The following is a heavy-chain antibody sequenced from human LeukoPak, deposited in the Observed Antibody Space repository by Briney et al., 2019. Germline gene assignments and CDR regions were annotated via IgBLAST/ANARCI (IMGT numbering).Heavy chain of an antibody. CDR2: IFHSGST. J-gene: IGHJ6*02. CDR1: GGSIRVSNW. V-gene: IGHV4-4*02. CDR3: ARDLATVTDL. D-gene: IGHD4-17*01. Sequence: PSETLSLTCAVSGGSIRVSNWWSWVRQTPEKGLEWIGEIFHSGSTNYNPSLKSRVTISIDKSKNHIFLKLTSVTAADTAVYYCARDLATVTDLWGQGTTVTVSS.